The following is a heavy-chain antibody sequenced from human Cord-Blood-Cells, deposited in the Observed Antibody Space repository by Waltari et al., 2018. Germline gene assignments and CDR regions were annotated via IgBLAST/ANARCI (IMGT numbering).Heavy chain of an antibody. V-gene: IGHV4-39*07. Sequence: QLQLQESGPGLVKPSETLSLTCTVSGGSISSSSYYWGWIRQPPGKGLEWIGSSYYSGSTYYNPSLKSRVTISVDTSKNQFSLKLSSVTAADTAVYYCARDPGIDAFDIWGQGTMVTVSS. D-gene: IGHD3-10*01. J-gene: IGHJ3*02. CDR3: ARDPGIDAFDI. CDR2: SYYSGST. CDR1: GGSISSSSYY.